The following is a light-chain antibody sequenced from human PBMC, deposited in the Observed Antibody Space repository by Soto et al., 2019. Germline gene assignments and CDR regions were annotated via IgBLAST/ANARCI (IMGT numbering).Light chain of an antibody. CDR2: DDT. J-gene: IGLJ3*02. V-gene: IGLV3-21*02. CDR1: NLGRRS. CDR3: QVWDTGSDHWV. Sequence: SYELTQPPSVSVAPGQTARITCGGDNLGRRSVHWYQQKPGQAPVLVVYDDTDRPSGIPERFSGSNSGNTATLTISRVEAGDEADYYCQVWDTGSDHWVFGGGTQLTVL.